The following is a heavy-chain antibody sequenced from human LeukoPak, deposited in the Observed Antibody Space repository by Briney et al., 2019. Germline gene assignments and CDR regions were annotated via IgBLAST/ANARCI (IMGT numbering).Heavy chain of an antibody. CDR1: GGSISSGGYY. D-gene: IGHD3-22*01. V-gene: IGHV4-31*03. CDR2: IYYSGST. J-gene: IGHJ3*02. CDR3: ARCPTYYYDSSGYWGPAFDI. Sequence: SQTLSLTCTVSGGSISSGGYYWSWIRQHPGKGLEWIVYIYYSGSTYYNPSLKSRVTISVDTSKNQFSLKLSSVTAADTAVYYCARCPTYYYDSSGYWGPAFDIWGQGTMVTVSS.